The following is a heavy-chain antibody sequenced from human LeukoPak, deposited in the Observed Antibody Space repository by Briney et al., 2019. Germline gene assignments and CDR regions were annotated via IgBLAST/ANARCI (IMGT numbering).Heavy chain of an antibody. V-gene: IGHV1-2*07. CDR1: GYTFADYY. J-gene: IGHJ3*02. Sequence: EVSVKVSCKASGYTFADYYMHWVRQAPGQGLEWMGWINPSSGGTNYAHKFQGRVTMTRDTSISTAYMELSRLRSDDTAVYYRALNSGNYSLGSFDIWGQGTMVTVSS. CDR3: ALNSGNYSLGSFDI. D-gene: IGHD3-10*01. CDR2: INPSSGGT.